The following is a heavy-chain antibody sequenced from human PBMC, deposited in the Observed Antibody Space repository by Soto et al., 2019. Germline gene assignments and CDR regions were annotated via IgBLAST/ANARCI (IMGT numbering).Heavy chain of an antibody. Sequence: ASMKVSCKASGYTFTSYDINWVRQATGQGLEWMGWINPNSGNTGYEQKIQDRVTMTRNTSISTAYTELSSLRSEDTAVYYCERSIYCIGERCNHPDSSVFDDWGDGT. CDR2: INPNSGNT. D-gene: IGHD2-15*01. CDR3: ERSIYCIGERCNHPDSSVFDD. V-gene: IGHV1-8*01. CDR1: GYTFTSYD. J-gene: IGHJ4*01.